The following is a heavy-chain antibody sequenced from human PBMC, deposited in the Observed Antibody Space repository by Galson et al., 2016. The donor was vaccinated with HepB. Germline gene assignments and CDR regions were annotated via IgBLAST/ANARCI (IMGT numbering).Heavy chain of an antibody. CDR3: ARSGKAAAWALRH. CDR1: GYTFTNYG. J-gene: IGHJ4*02. Sequence: QSGAEVKKPGASVKVLCKASGYTFTNYGISWVRQAPGQGLEWMGWISAYNVNTTAAQNLQGRVILTTDTSTSTAYMELTHLKSDDTAVYFCARSGKAAAWALRHWGQGTLVTVSS. CDR2: ISAYNVNT. D-gene: IGHD6-13*01. V-gene: IGHV1-18*01.